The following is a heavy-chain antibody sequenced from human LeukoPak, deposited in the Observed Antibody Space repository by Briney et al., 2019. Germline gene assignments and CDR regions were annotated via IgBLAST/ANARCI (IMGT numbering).Heavy chain of an antibody. D-gene: IGHD2-2*01. CDR1: GFTFSSYD. CDR2: ISSSTSAI. V-gene: IGHV3-48*01. Sequence: PGGSLRLSCAASGFTFSSYDMNWVRLAPGKGLEWVSYISSSTSAIFYADSVKGRFTISTDNAKNSLYLQMDSLRAEDTAVYYCARAQVAVAPAATNNYYYYNGMDVWGLGTTVTVSS. CDR3: ARAQVAVAPAATNNYYYYNGMDV. J-gene: IGHJ6*02.